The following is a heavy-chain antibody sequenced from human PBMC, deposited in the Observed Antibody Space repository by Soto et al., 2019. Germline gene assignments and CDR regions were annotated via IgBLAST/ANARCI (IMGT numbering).Heavy chain of an antibody. CDR2: ISYDGSNK. V-gene: IGHV3-30*18. CDR1: GFTFSSYG. J-gene: IGHJ6*02. CDR3: AKGDTAMGPYYYYGMDV. Sequence: LRLSCAASGFTFSSYGMHWVRQAPGKGLEWVAVISYDGSNKYYADSVKGRFTISRDNSKNTLYLQMNSLRAEDTAVYYCAKGDTAMGPYYYYGMDVWGQGTTVTVSS. D-gene: IGHD5-18*01.